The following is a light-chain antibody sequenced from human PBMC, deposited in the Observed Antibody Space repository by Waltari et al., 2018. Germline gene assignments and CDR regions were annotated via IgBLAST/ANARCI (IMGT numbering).Light chain of an antibody. CDR3: LSYTSSITFV. J-gene: IGLJ2*01. Sequence: QPALTQPASVSGSPGQSITISCTGTSTDVGTSKHLCWYQQHPGKAPKLIISEVTERPSGVSDRFSGSKSGNTASLTISGLQAEDEADYYCLSYTSSITFVFGGGTKLSVL. V-gene: IGLV2-23*02. CDR1: STDVGTSKH. CDR2: EVT.